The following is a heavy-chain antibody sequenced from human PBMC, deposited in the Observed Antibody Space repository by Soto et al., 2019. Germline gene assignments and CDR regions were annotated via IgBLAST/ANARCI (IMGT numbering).Heavy chain of an antibody. CDR1: GYNFNNYG. Sequence: QVQLVQSGAEVKKPGASVKVSCKASGYNFNNYGVTWVRQAPGQGLEWMAWIGVYNGNTKYPQKVQGRVTVTADTSTSTAYMELRSLTSDDTAIYYCARDIAGGEDIWGQGIMVTVSS. CDR3: ARDIAGGEDI. J-gene: IGHJ3*02. D-gene: IGHD2-15*01. CDR2: IGVYNGNT. V-gene: IGHV1-18*01.